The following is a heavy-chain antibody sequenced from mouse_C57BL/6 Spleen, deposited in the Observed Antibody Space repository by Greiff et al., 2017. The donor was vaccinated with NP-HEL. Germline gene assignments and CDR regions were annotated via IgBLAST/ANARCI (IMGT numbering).Heavy chain of an antibody. CDR3: SRAPYYSNYKYFDV. D-gene: IGHD2-5*01. CDR2: INPSNGGT. Sequence: VQLQQPGTELVKPGASVQLSCKASGYTFTSYWMHWVKQRPGQGLEWIGNINPSNGGTNYNEKFKSKATLTVDKSSSPAYMQLSSLTSDDAAVYYCSRAPYYSNYKYFDVWGTGTTVTVSS. J-gene: IGHJ1*03. V-gene: IGHV1-53*01. CDR1: GYTFTSYW.